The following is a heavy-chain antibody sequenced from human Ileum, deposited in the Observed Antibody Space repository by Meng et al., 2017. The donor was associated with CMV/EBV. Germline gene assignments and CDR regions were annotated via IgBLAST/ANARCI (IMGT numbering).Heavy chain of an antibody. V-gene: IGHV1-18*01. D-gene: IGHD3-3*01. CDR2: ISAYNGNT. CDR3: ARDPSASVWSGYHEY. Sequence: ASVKVSCKASGYTFTSYGISWVRQAPGQGLEWMGWISAYNGNTYYTQKVQGRVTMTTDTSTSIAYMELRSLRSDDTAVYYCARDPSASVWSGYHEYWGQGALVTVSS. CDR1: GYTFTSYG. J-gene: IGHJ4*02.